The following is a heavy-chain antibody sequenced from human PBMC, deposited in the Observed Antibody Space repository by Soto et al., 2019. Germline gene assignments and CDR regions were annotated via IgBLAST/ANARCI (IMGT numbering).Heavy chain of an antibody. Sequence: PGGFRRLSCAASGFPFGVYNMQWVRQAPGRGLECVAVISYNGRVVYYEDAVKGGFTISWDNSQNKLYLQMDSLRVEDTAVYDCAPGHRGLTGIPEMIADPYWFDPCVQGTLVTVSS. J-gene: IGHJ5*01. D-gene: IGHD3-10*01. CDR3: APGHRGLTGIPEMIADPYWFDP. CDR1: GFPFGVYN. V-gene: IGHV3-30*03. CDR2: ISYNGRVV.